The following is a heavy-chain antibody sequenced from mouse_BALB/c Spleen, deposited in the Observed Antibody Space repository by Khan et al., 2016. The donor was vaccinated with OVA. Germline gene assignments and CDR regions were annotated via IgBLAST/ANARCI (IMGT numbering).Heavy chain of an antibody. D-gene: IGHD4-1*01. CDR3: ASHLTGSFAY. V-gene: IGHV5-6*01. J-gene: IGHJ3*01. Sequence: EVELVESGGDLVKPGGSLKLSCAASGFSFSSYSMSWVRQTPDKRLEWVATISSGGDYTYYPDIVKGRFTISRDNAKNTLYLQMSRLKFEDTAMYYCASHLTGSFAYWGQGTLVTVSA. CDR1: GFSFSSYS. CDR2: ISSGGDYT.